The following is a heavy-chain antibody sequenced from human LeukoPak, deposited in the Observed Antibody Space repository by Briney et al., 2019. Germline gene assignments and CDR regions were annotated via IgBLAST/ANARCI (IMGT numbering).Heavy chain of an antibody. CDR3: AKGLRIVVVPAATKTYNFDY. Sequence: GGSLRLSCAASGFTFSSYAMSWVRQAPGKGLEWVSAISGSGGSTYYADSVKGRFTISRDNSKNTLYLQMNSLRAEDTAVYYCAKGLRIVVVPAATKTYNFDYWGQGALVTVSS. CDR2: ISGSGGST. J-gene: IGHJ4*02. V-gene: IGHV3-23*01. D-gene: IGHD2-2*01. CDR1: GFTFSSYA.